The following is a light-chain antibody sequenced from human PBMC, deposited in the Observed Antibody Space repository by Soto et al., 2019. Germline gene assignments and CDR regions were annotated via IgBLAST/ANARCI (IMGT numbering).Light chain of an antibody. CDR3: CSYAGSSTYVI. CDR1: SSDVGSYNL. CDR2: EGT. V-gene: IGLV2-23*01. Sequence: QSALTQPASVSGSPGQSLTISCTGTSSDVGSYNLVSWYQLHPGKAPKFIIYEGTKRPSGVSNRFSGSKSGNTASLTISGLQAEDEGDYYCCSYAGSSTYVIFGGGTKLTV. J-gene: IGLJ2*01.